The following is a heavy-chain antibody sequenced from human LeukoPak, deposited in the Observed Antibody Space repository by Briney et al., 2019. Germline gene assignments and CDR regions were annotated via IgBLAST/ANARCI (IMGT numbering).Heavy chain of an antibody. CDR2: IKSKVDGGTT. J-gene: IGHJ5*02. Sequence: KSGGSLRLSCAVSGFTPSDAWMSWVRQAPGKGLEWLGRIKSKVDGGTTDYAAVLKGKITISRDDSKNTLYLQMNSLKIEDTAVYYCTSGGHYFDPWGQGTLVTVSS. CDR3: TSGGHYFDP. D-gene: IGHD1-26*01. V-gene: IGHV3-15*01. CDR1: GFTPSDAW.